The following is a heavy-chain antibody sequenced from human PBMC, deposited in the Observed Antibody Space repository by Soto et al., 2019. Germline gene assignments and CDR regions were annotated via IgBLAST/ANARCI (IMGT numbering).Heavy chain of an antibody. Sequence: SETLSLTCTVSGASISSGDYFWSWIRQSPGKGLQWIGYIYDSGSSYYNPSLKSRVTMSVDTSKNQFSLKLSPVTAADTAVYYCAREKGYISGPKNFDYWGQGTLVTVSS. D-gene: IGHD5-12*01. V-gene: IGHV4-30-4*01. CDR3: AREKGYISGPKNFDY. J-gene: IGHJ4*02. CDR2: IYDSGSS. CDR1: GASISSGDYF.